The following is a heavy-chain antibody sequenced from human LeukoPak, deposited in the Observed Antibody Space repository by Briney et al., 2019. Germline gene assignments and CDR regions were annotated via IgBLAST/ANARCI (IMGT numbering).Heavy chain of an antibody. CDR2: INPNSGGT. D-gene: IGHD3-22*01. Sequence: RASVKVSCKASGYTFTGYYMHWVRQAPGQGLEWMGRINPNSGGTNYAQKFQGRVTMTRDTSISTAYMELSRLRSDDTAVYYCARGNFIYDSSGYPNDYWGQGTLVTVSS. V-gene: IGHV1-2*06. CDR3: ARGNFIYDSSGYPNDY. J-gene: IGHJ4*02. CDR1: GYTFTGYY.